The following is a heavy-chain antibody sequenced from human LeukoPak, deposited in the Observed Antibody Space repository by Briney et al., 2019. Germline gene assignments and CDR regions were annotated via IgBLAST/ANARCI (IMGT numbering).Heavy chain of an antibody. J-gene: IGHJ5*02. CDR3: ARDGSDSSSSRWFDP. CDR2: IIPIFGTA. Sequence: SVKVSCKASGGTFSSYAISWVRQAPGQGLEWMGGIIPIFGTANYAQMFQGRVTITTDESTSTAYMQLSSLRSEDTAVYYCARDGSDSSSSRWFDPWGQGTLVTVSS. CDR1: GGTFSSYA. V-gene: IGHV1-69*05. D-gene: IGHD6-6*01.